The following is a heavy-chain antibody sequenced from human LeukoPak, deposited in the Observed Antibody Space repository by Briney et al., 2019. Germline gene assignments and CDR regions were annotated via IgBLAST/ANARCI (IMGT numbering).Heavy chain of an antibody. CDR3: VRDLDVITPAVGHWFDP. J-gene: IGHJ5*02. Sequence: PSETLSLTCTDSGGSISNHNWSWIRQSPGKGLEWIGYIHYTGATRYNPSLKNRVSISTDTSKNQFSLNLNSVTAADTAVYWCVRDLDVITPAVGHWFDPWGQGILVTVPS. D-gene: IGHD4-23*01. CDR2: IHYTGAT. V-gene: IGHV4-59*11. CDR1: GGSISNHN.